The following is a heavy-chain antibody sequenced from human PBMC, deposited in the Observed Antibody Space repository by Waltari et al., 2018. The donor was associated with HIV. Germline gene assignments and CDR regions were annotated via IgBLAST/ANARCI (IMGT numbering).Heavy chain of an antibody. CDR3: AGDYSGTYADFYY. D-gene: IGHD1-26*01. J-gene: IGHJ4*02. Sequence: EVQLVESGGGLVQPGGSLRLSCAASGFTFSSYSMNGVRQAPGKGLEGVSYISSSGSTRYYADSVRGRFTTSRDNAKNSLYLQLNSLRAEDTAVYYCAGDYSGTYADFYYWGQGTLVTVSS. CDR1: GFTFSSYS. V-gene: IGHV3-48*01. CDR2: ISSSGSTR.